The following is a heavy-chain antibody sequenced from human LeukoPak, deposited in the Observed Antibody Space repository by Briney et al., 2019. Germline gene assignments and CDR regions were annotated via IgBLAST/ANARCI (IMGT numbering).Heavy chain of an antibody. CDR3: AKSGCSSTSCHGLFSGWFDP. J-gene: IGHJ5*02. V-gene: IGHV3-23*01. CDR1: GFTFTNYA. D-gene: IGHD2-2*01. Sequence: PGGSLRLSCEASGFTFTNYAMSWVRQAPGKGLEWVSGISGGGGSTYYADSVKGRFTISKDNSKNTLYLQMNSLRAEDTAVYYCAKSGCSSTSCHGLFSGWFDPWGQGTLVTVSS. CDR2: ISGGGGST.